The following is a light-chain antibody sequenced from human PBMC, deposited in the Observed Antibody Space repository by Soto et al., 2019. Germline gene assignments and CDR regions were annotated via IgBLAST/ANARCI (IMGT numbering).Light chain of an antibody. CDR3: HQYYKWPPMYT. CDR1: QSVTTD. CDR2: GAS. J-gene: IGKJ2*01. Sequence: VMTQSPATLSLSPGERATLSCRASQSVTTDLAWYQQRPGQAPRLLIYGASTRATGIPARFSGSWSGTEFTLTISSLQYEYFAVYYCHQYYKWPPMYTFRQGTKLDIK. V-gene: IGKV3-15*01.